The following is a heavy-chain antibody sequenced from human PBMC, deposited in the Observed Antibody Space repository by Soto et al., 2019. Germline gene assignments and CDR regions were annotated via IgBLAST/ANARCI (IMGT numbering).Heavy chain of an antibody. Sequence: ASVKVSCKASGYTFTSYGISWVRQAPGQGLEWMGWISAYNGNTNYAQKLQGRVTMTTDTSTSTAYMELRSLRSDDTAVYYCAREGDYCGGDCYSDYWGQGTLVTVSS. CDR1: GYTFTSYG. V-gene: IGHV1-18*01. CDR2: ISAYNGNT. CDR3: AREGDYCGGDCYSDY. J-gene: IGHJ4*02. D-gene: IGHD2-21*02.